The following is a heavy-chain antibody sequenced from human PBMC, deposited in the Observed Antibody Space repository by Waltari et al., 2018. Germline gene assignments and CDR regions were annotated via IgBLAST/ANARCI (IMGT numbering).Heavy chain of an antibody. J-gene: IGHJ5*02. V-gene: IGHV4-39*07. CDR1: GGSISSSSYY. Sequence: QLQLQESGPGLVKPSETLSLTCTVSGGSISSSSYYWGWILQPPGKGLEWIGSIYYSGSTYYNPSRKSRVTISVDTSKNQFSLKLSSVTAADTAVYYWARSLGIINWFDPWGQGTLVTVSS. CDR3: ARSLGIINWFDP. CDR2: IYYSGST. D-gene: IGHD7-27*01.